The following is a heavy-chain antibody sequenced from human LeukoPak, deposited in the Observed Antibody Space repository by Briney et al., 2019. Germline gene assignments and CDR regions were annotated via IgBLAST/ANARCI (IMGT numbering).Heavy chain of an antibody. CDR2: IYYSGST. J-gene: IGHJ6*03. D-gene: IGHD5-18*01. V-gene: IGHV4-59*01. Sequence: SETLSLTCAVYGGSFSGYYWSWIRQPPGKGLEWIGYIYYSGSTNYNPSLKSRVTISVDTSKNQFSLKLSSVTAADTAVYYCARGLDTAMVTYYYMDVWGKGTTVTVSS. CDR1: GGSFSGYY. CDR3: ARGLDTAMVTYYYMDV.